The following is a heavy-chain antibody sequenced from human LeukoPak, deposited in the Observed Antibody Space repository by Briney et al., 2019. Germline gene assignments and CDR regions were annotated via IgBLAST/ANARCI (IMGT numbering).Heavy chain of an antibody. V-gene: IGHV3-48*03. J-gene: IGHJ4*02. CDR1: GFTFSSYE. Sequence: TGGSLRLSCAASGFTFSSYEMNWVRQAPGKGLEWVSYISSSGSTIYYADSVKGRFTISRDNAQNSLYLQMNSLRAEDTAVYYCARADWNYVFVDYWRQGTLVTVSS. CDR2: ISSSGSTI. CDR3: ARADWNYVFVDY. D-gene: IGHD1-7*01.